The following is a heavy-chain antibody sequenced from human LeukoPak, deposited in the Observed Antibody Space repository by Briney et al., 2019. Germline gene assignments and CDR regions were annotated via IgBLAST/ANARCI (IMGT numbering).Heavy chain of an antibody. CDR2: IYYSGST. D-gene: IGHD6-13*01. V-gene: IGHV4-39*01. J-gene: IGHJ4*02. Sequence: SETLSLTCTVSGGSISSSSYYWGWIRQPPGKGLEWIGSIYYSGSTYYNPSLKSRVTISVDTSKNQFSLKLTSVTAADTAVYYCARAISGSFRTSYYFDYWGQGTLVTVSS. CDR3: ARAISGSFRTSYYFDY. CDR1: GGSISSSSYY.